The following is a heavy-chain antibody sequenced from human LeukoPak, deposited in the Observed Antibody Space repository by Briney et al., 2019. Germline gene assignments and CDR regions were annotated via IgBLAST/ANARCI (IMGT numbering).Heavy chain of an antibody. CDR3: APSTHKYAFDI. Sequence: PGGSLRLSCAASGFTFSSYAMHWVRQAPGKGLEWVAVISYDGSNKYYADSVKGRFTISRDNSKNTLYLQMNSLRAEDTAVYYCAPSTHKYAFDIWGQGTMVTVSS. CDR1: GFTFSSYA. V-gene: IGHV3-30*04. J-gene: IGHJ3*02. CDR2: ISYDGSNK.